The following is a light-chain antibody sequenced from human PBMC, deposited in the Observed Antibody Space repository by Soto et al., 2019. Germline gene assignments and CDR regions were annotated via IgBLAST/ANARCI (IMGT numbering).Light chain of an antibody. Sequence: EIVMTQSPVALSVSPGESAALSCRASQSVGRNFAWYQQRPGQAPRVLIYGTSTRATGVPARFSGSGSGTDFTHTISSLQSEDFAVYYCQQYNKWPYTFGQGTRLEIK. CDR1: QSVGRN. V-gene: IGKV3-15*01. CDR2: GTS. J-gene: IGKJ2*01. CDR3: QQYNKWPYT.